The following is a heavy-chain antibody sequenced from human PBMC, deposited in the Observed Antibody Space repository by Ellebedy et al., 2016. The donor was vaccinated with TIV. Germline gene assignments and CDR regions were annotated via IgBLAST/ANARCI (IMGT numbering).Heavy chain of an antibody. J-gene: IGHJ4*02. CDR3: ANLYCSSTSCSL. D-gene: IGHD2-2*01. V-gene: IGHV3-7*01. Sequence: GGSLRLXXAASGFTFSSYWMSWVRQAPGKGLEWVANIKQDGSEKYYVDSVKGRFTISRDNAKNSLYLQMNSLRAEDTAVYYCANLYCSSTSCSLWGQGTLVTVSS. CDR1: GFTFSSYW. CDR2: IKQDGSEK.